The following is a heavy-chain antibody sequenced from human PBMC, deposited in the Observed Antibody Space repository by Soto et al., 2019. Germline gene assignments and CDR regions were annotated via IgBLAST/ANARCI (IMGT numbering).Heavy chain of an antibody. Sequence: QVQLVESGGGVVQPGRSLRLSCAASGFTFSSYGMHWVRQAPGKGLEWVAVISYDGSNKYYADSVKGRFTISRDNYKNTLYLQMNSLRAEDTAVYYCAKRYDYGDPHDAFDIWGQGTMVTVSS. V-gene: IGHV3-30*18. CDR2: ISYDGSNK. CDR1: GFTFSSYG. D-gene: IGHD4-17*01. CDR3: AKRYDYGDPHDAFDI. J-gene: IGHJ3*02.